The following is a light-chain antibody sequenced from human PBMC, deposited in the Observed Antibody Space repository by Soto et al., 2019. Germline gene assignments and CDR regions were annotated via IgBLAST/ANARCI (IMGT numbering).Light chain of an antibody. V-gene: IGLV7-46*01. CDR3: LLSYSGARV. CDR1: TGAITSGHY. CDR2: NTS. J-gene: IGLJ3*02. Sequence: QAVVTQEPSLTVSPGGTVTLTCGSSTGAITSGHYPYWFQQKPGQAPRTLVYNTSDKHSWAPARFSGSLLGGKAALTLSGAQPEDEAEYYCLLSYSGARVFGGGTKLTVL.